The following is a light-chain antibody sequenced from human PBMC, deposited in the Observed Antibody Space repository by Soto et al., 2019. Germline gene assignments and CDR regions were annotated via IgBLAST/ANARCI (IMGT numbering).Light chain of an antibody. CDR3: QQRYSWPPIT. J-gene: IGKJ5*01. CDR2: DTS. CDR1: QSVRSY. V-gene: IGKV3-11*01. Sequence: EGVLTQSPATLSLSPGDTATLSCRASQSVRSYLAWYQQKPGQVPRLLIYDTSNRATGLQARFSGSGSGTDFPLTINNLEPEDFAVYYCQQRYSWPPITFGQGTRLEIK.